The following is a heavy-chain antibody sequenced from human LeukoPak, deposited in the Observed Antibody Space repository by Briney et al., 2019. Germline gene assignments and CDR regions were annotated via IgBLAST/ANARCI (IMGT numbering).Heavy chain of an antibody. CDR2: MNPNIGNT. Sequence: ASVKVSCKASGYTFTLYDINWVRQATGQGLEWMGWMNPNIGNTGYAQKFQGRVTITRNTSINTAYMELSSLKSEDTAVYYCARGLLGFMRSDYSNYWDNWFDPWGQGTLVTVSS. CDR3: ARGLLGFMRSDYSNYWDNWFDP. CDR1: GYTFTLYD. D-gene: IGHD4-11*01. V-gene: IGHV1-8*03. J-gene: IGHJ5*02.